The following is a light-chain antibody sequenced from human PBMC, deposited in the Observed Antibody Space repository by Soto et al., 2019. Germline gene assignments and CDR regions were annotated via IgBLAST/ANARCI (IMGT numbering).Light chain of an antibody. J-gene: IGKJ1*01. CDR1: QSVSSN. Sequence: EIVMTQSPATLSLSPGERATLSCRASQSVSSNLAWYQQKPGQAPRLLIYGASIRATGIPARFSGSGSETEFPLTSSSLQSEDFAVYYRHRYNQRLSFGQGTKVEIK. V-gene: IGKV3D-15*01. CDR3: HRYNQRLS. CDR2: GAS.